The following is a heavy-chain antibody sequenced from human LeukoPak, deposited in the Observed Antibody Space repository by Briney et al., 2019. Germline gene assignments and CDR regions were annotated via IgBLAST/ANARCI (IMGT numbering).Heavy chain of an antibody. Sequence: KPSETLSLTCTVSGGSISSSSYYWGWIRQPPGKGLEWIGSIYYSGSTYYNPSLKSRVTISVDTSKNQFSLKLSSVTAADTAVYYCARELVATIMVMVRTYMDVWGKGTTVTVSS. V-gene: IGHV4-39*07. D-gene: IGHD5-12*01. CDR1: GGSISSSSYY. CDR3: ARELVATIMVMVRTYMDV. J-gene: IGHJ6*03. CDR2: IYYSGST.